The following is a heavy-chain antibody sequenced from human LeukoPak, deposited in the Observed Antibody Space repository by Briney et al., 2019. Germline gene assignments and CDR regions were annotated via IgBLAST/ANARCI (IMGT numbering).Heavy chain of an antibody. V-gene: IGHV3-30*03. Sequence: GGSLRLSCAASGFTFSSYGMHWVRQAPGKGLEWVAVISYDGSNKYYADSVKGRFTISRDSSKNTLYLQMNSLRAEDTAVYYCARGLWGVAGRGDAFDIWGQGTMVTVSS. CDR1: GFTFSSYG. J-gene: IGHJ3*02. D-gene: IGHD6-19*01. CDR3: ARGLWGVAGRGDAFDI. CDR2: ISYDGSNK.